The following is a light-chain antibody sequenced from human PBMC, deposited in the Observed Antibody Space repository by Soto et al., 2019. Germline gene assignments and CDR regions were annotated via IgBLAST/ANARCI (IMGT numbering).Light chain of an antibody. Sequence: IVLTQSTGTLSLSPGERTTLSCRASQSISRYLAWYQQKPGQGPRLLIYGASSRATGTPDRFSGSGSGTDFTLTINRLEPEDFALYYCQQYGSSPPTFGQGNKVEIK. CDR3: QQYGSSPPT. V-gene: IGKV3-20*01. CDR2: GAS. J-gene: IGKJ1*01. CDR1: QSISRY.